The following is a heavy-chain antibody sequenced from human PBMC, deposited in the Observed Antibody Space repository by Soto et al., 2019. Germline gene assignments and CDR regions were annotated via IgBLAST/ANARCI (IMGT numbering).Heavy chain of an antibody. D-gene: IGHD3-3*01. J-gene: IGHJ4*02. Sequence: GGSLRLSCAASEFPATTNYLTWVRQAPGKGLEWVSLLYSTNVAHYADSVRGRFTISRDISKNMFYLEMNSLRAEDTAVYYCGRNTFGVSSDGVVVWGQGTLVTVSS. CDR3: GRNTFGVSSDGVVV. CDR2: LYSTNVA. V-gene: IGHV3-53*01. CDR1: EFPATTNY.